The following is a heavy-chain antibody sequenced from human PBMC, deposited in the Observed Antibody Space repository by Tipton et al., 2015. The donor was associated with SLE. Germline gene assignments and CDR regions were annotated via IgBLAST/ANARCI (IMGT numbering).Heavy chain of an antibody. CDR3: ARDRHYYDSSGYSDY. CDR2: IKQDGSEK. J-gene: IGHJ4*02. Sequence: SLRLSCAASGFTFSSYWMSWVRQAPGKGLEWVANIKQDGSEKYYVDSVKGRFTISRDNAKNSLYLQMNSLRAEDTAVYYCARDRHYYDSSGYSDYWGQGTLVTVSS. V-gene: IGHV3-7*01. D-gene: IGHD3-22*01. CDR1: GFTFSSYW.